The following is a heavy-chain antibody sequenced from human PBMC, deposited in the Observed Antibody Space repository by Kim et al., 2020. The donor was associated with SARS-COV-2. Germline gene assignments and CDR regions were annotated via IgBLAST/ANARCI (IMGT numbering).Heavy chain of an antibody. J-gene: IGHJ4*02. V-gene: IGHV3-30*01. Sequence: DSMTGRFTNSRDNSTNTLYLQMNSLRAEDTAVYYCARTHSGIPERYFAYWGQGTLVTVSS. CDR3: ARTHSGIPERYFAY. D-gene: IGHD1-26*01.